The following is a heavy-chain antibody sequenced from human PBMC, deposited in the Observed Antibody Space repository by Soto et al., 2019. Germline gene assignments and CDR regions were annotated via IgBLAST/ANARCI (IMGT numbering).Heavy chain of an antibody. Sequence: EVQLVESGGGLVQPGGSLRLSCAASGFTFSSSGMNWVRQAPGEGREWVSYISSSSGTIYYADSVKGRFTISRDNAKNSLFLQMNSLRVEDTAVYYCALVPWQKHTRVDYWGQGTLVTVSS. V-gene: IGHV3-48*01. CDR3: ALVPWQKHTRVDY. CDR1: GFTFSSSG. CDR2: ISSSSGTI. J-gene: IGHJ4*02. D-gene: IGHD3-10*02.